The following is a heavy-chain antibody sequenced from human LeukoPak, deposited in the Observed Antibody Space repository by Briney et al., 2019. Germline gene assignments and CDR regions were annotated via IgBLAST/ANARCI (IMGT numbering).Heavy chain of an antibody. CDR2: ISSSGSTI. J-gene: IGHJ4*02. CDR1: GFTFSSYE. CDR3: AREQYYGSGDNFDY. D-gene: IGHD3-10*01. V-gene: IGHV3-48*03. Sequence: GGSLRLSCAASGFTFSSYEMNCVRQAPGKGLEWVSYISSSGSTIYYADSVKGRFTISRDNAKNSLYLQMNSLRAEDTAVYYCAREQYYGSGDNFDYWGQGTLVTVSS.